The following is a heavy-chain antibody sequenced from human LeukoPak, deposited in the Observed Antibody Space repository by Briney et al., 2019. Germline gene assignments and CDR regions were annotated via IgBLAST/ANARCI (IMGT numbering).Heavy chain of an antibody. Sequence: PSETLSLTCAVYGGSFSGYYWSWIRQPPGKGLEWIGEINHSGSTNYNPSLESRVTISVDTSKNQFSLKLSSVTAADTAVYYCARASYVWGSYRTFDYWGQGTLVTVSS. D-gene: IGHD3-16*02. CDR2: INHSGST. V-gene: IGHV4-34*01. CDR3: ARASYVWGSYRTFDY. CDR1: GGSFSGYY. J-gene: IGHJ4*02.